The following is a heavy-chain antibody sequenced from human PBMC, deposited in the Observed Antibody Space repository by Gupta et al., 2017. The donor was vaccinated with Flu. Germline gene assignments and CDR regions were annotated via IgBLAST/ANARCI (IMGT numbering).Heavy chain of an antibody. CDR1: GYTFTGYY. V-gene: IGHV1-2*02. Sequence: QVQLVQSGADVKKPGASVKVSCKASGYTFTGYYLHWVRQAPGQGLEWMGWINPNSGATEYPQKFQGRVTMTRDMSISTAYMELSSLRSDDTAVYYCGRVATPGRVYWLDPWGQGTLVTVSS. J-gene: IGHJ5*02. D-gene: IGHD3-10*01. CDR2: INPNSGAT. CDR3: GRVATPGRVYWLDP.